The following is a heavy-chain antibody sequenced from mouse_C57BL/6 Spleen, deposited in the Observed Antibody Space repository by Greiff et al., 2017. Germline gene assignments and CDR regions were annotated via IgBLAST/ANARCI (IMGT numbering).Heavy chain of an antibody. D-gene: IGHD1-1*01. CDR3: TAEYYGNLGY. CDR2: IDPENGDT. Sequence: EVQLQQSGAELVRPGASVKLSCTASGFNIKDDYMHWVKQRPEQGLEWIGWIDPENGDTEYASKFQGKATITADTSSNTAYLQLSSLTSEDTAVYFCTAEYYGNLGYWGQGTTLTVSS. V-gene: IGHV14-4*01. CDR1: GFNIKDDY. J-gene: IGHJ2*01.